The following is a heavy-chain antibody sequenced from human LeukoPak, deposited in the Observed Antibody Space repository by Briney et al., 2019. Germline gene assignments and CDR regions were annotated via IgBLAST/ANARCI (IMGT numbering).Heavy chain of an antibody. CDR3: ARDYCSGGACYPTGNLDY. CDR2: ISYDGSNK. D-gene: IGHD2-15*01. J-gene: IGHJ4*02. Sequence: GGSLRLSCAASGFTFSSYLMHWVRQAPGEGLEWVAVISYDGSNKYNADSVKGRFTISRDNSKNTLYLQMNSLRTEDTAVYYCARDYCSGGACYPTGNLDYWGQGTLVTVSS. V-gene: IGHV3-30*04. CDR1: GFTFSSYL.